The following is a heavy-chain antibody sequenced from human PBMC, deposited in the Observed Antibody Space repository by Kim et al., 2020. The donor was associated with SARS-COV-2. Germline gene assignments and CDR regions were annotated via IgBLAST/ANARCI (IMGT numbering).Heavy chain of an antibody. J-gene: IGHJ4*02. V-gene: IGHV4-34*01. CDR2: RT. CDR3: ARTLDGDAPDY. Sequence: RTNYNPSLKSQVTISVDKSKNQFSLKLGSVTAADTAVYYCARTLDGDAPDYWGQGTLVTVSS. D-gene: IGHD4-17*01.